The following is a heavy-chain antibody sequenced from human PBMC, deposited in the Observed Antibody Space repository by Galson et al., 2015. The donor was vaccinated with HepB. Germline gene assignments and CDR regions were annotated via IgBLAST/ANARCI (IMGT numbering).Heavy chain of an antibody. CDR3: AKDSCGGDCYSDFDY. Sequence: SLRLSCAASGFTFSSYGMHWVRQAPGKGLEWVAFIRYDGSNKYYADSVKGRFTISRDNSKNTLYLQMNSLRAEDTAVYYCAKDSCGGDCYSDFDYWGQGTLVTVSS. CDR2: IRYDGSNK. J-gene: IGHJ4*02. V-gene: IGHV3-30*02. CDR1: GFTFSSYG. D-gene: IGHD2-21*02.